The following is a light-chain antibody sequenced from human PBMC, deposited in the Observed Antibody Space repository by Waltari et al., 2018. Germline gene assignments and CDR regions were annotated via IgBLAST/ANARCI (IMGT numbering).Light chain of an antibody. CDR1: QSVLYSVNDKDY. CDR3: QEYDSVLPYA. Sequence: DIVLTQSPDSLDVSLGERATNNSKSSQSVLYSVNDKDYFAWDNPKPGQPPKLCIYWARTRESGVPDGFSGSGSGKDFTLTINGVQAEDVAVYYCQEYDSVLPYAFGPGTKVEIK. J-gene: IGKJ3*01. CDR2: WAR. V-gene: IGKV4-1*01.